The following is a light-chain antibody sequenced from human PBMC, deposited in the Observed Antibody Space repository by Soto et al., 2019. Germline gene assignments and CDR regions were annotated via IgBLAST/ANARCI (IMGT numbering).Light chain of an antibody. CDR1: SSNIGAGYD. CDR3: QSHDSSLSGSYV. CDR2: GNS. J-gene: IGLJ1*01. V-gene: IGLV1-40*01. Sequence: QSVLTQPPSVSGAPGQRVTISCTGSSSNIGAGYDVHWYQQLPGTTPKLLIYGNSNRPSGVPDRFSGSKSGTSASLAITGLQAEDEADYYCQSHDSSLSGSYVFGTGIKLTVL.